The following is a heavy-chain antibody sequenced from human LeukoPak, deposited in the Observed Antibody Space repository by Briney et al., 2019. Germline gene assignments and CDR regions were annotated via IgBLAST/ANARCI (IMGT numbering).Heavy chain of an antibody. V-gene: IGHV3-72*01. D-gene: IGHD3-3*01. CDR1: GFTLSDHN. CDR3: ARAALYYDFWSGYLFSMEPPPDAFDI. CDR2: SRKRGNKYVT. Sequence: GGSLRLSCVASGFTLSDHNMDWVRQATGKGLEWVGRSRKRGNKYVTENAASVKGRFTISRDDSNNSLYLQMNSLRTEDTAVYYCARAALYYDFWSGYLFSMEPPPDAFDIWGQGTMVTVSS. J-gene: IGHJ3*02.